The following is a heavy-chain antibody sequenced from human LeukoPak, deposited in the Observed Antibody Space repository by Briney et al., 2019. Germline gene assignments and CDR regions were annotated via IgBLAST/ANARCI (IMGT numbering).Heavy chain of an antibody. J-gene: IGHJ5*02. CDR2: INHSGST. Sequence: SETLSLTCAVYGGSFSGYYWSWIRQPPGKGLEWIGEINHSGSTNYNPSLKSRVTISVDTSKNQFSLKLSSVTAADTAVYYCARWDVRSLGPNWFDPWGQGTLVTVSS. CDR3: ARWDVRSLGPNWFDP. V-gene: IGHV4-34*01. CDR1: GGSFSGYY. D-gene: IGHD3-3*01.